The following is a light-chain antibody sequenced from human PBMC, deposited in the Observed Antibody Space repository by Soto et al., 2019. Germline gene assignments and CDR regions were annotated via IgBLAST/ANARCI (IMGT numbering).Light chain of an antibody. Sequence: QSALTQPRSVSGSPGQSVTISCTGTSSDVCAHNHVSWYQQHPGKAPKVMIYDVTKRPSGVPDRFSGSKSGNTASLTISGLQAEDEAEYHCCSYAGSNTLVFGGGTKLTVL. V-gene: IGLV2-11*01. J-gene: IGLJ2*01. CDR3: CSYAGSNTLV. CDR2: DVT. CDR1: SSDVCAHNH.